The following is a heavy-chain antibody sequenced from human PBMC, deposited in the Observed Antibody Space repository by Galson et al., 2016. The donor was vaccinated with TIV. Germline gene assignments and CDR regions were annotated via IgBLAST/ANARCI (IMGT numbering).Heavy chain of an antibody. V-gene: IGHV3-30-3*01. CDR1: GFTFDSYT. Sequence: SLRLSCAASGFTFDSYTFHWVRQTPGKGLEWVAIISHDGNNKDFADSVQGRFTISRDSSKNTVFLQMNSLRREDTAVYYCTRDGRGNWKYVDYFDYWGQGTLVTVSS. CDR2: ISHDGNNK. CDR3: TRDGRGNWKYVDYFDY. D-gene: IGHD1-7*01. J-gene: IGHJ4*02.